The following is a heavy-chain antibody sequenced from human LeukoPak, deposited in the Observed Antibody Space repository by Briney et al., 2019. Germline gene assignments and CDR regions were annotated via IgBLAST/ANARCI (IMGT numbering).Heavy chain of an antibody. D-gene: IGHD3-9*01. J-gene: IGHJ3*02. CDR3: ARLGYDILTGYLDAFDI. CDR2: ISSSSSYI. V-gene: IGHV3-21*01. CDR1: GFIFSSYA. Sequence: PGGSLRLSCAASGFIFSSYAMSWVRQAPGKGLEWVSSISSSSSYIYYADSVKGRFTISRDNAKNSLYLQMNSLRAEDTAVYYCARLGYDILTGYLDAFDIWGQGTVVTVSS.